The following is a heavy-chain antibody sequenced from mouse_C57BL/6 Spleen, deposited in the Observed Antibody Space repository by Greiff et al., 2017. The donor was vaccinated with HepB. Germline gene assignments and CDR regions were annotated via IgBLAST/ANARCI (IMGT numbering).Heavy chain of an antibody. CDR3: ARYDYDEGDAMDY. Sequence: EVQLQQSGPELVKPGASVKISCKASGYTFTDYYMNWVKQSHGKSLEWIGDINPNNGGTSYNQKFKGKATLTVDKSSSTAYMELRSLTSEDSAVYYCARYDYDEGDAMDYWGQGTSVTVSA. CDR2: INPNNGGT. CDR1: GYTFTDYY. D-gene: IGHD2-4*01. J-gene: IGHJ4*01. V-gene: IGHV1-26*01.